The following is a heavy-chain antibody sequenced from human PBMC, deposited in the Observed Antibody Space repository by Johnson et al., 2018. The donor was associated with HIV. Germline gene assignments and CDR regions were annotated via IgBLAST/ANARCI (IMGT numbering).Heavy chain of an antibody. CDR1: GFTFDDYG. CDR3: VRVGKYCGGDCYSGVDVFDI. V-gene: IGHV3-20*01. Sequence: VQLVESGGGVVRPGGSLRLSCAASGFTFDDYGMSWVRQAPGKGLEWVSGITWTGGSNGYADSVKGRFIISRDHAKISLYLQMNSLRVEDTALYHCVRVGKYCGGDCYSGVDVFDIWGQGTMVTVSS. J-gene: IGHJ3*02. D-gene: IGHD2-21*02. CDR2: ITWTGGSN.